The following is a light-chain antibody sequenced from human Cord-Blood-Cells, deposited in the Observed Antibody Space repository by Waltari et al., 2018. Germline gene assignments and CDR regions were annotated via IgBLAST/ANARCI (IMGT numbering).Light chain of an antibody. V-gene: IGKV3-11*01. CDR3: QQRSNWPPVT. Sequence: EIVLTQSPATLSLSPGVRRTLSCRASQSVSSYLAWYQQKPGQAHRLLIYDASNRATGIPSRFSGSGSGTDFTLTISSLEPEDFAVYYCQQRSNWPPVTFGGGTKVEIK. CDR1: QSVSSY. J-gene: IGKJ4*01. CDR2: DAS.